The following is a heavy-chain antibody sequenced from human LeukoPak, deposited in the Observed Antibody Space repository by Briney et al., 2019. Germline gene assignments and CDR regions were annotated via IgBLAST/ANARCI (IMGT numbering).Heavy chain of an antibody. CDR2: IKSDGSST. CDR1: GFTFSNYW. Sequence: GGSLRLSCAASGFTFSNYWMHWVRQAPGKGPVWVSRIKSDGSSTRFADSVQGRSTISRDNGKNTLYLQMNSLRAEDTAVYYCARGGDSSNWYPGYFDYWGQGALVTVSS. D-gene: IGHD6-13*01. J-gene: IGHJ4*02. CDR3: ARGGDSSNWYPGYFDY. V-gene: IGHV3-74*01.